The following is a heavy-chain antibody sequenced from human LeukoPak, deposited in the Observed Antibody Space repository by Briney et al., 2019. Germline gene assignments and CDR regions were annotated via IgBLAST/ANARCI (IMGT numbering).Heavy chain of an antibody. CDR2: IYPGDSDT. J-gene: IGHJ3*01. CDR3: ARRDYFDSSGSATTFDL. CDR1: GYSFTSYW. V-gene: IGHV5-51*01. Sequence: GESLKISCQGSGYSFTSYWIGWVRQMPGKGLEWMWIIYPGDSDTRYSPSFQGQVTISADKVISTASLQWSSLKASDTAMYYCARRDYFDSSGSATTFDLWGQGTMVTVSS. D-gene: IGHD3-22*01.